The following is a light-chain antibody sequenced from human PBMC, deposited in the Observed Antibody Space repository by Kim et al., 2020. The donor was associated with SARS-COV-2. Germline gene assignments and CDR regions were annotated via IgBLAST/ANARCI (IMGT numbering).Light chain of an antibody. J-gene: IGKJ5*01. CDR2: AAS. CDR3: LQDYNCPFT. V-gene: IGKV1-6*01. Sequence: AIQMTQSPSSLSASVGDRVTITCRASQGIRSDLGWYQQKPGKAPKLLIYAASSLQSGVPSRFSGSGSGTDFTLTINSLQPEDFATYYCLQDYNCPFTFGQRTRVEIK. CDR1: QGIRSD.